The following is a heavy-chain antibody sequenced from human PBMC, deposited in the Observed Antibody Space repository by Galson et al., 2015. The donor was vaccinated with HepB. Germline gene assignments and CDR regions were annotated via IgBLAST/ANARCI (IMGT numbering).Heavy chain of an antibody. CDR1: GFTFSSYS. D-gene: IGHD2-8*01. Sequence: SLRLSCAASGFTFSSYSMNWVRQAPGKGLEWVSYISSSSSTIYYADSVKGRFTISRDNAKNSLYLQMNSLRAEDTAVYYCARESIVLMVYASVGHFDLWGRGTLVTVSS. CDR3: ARESIVLMVYASVGHFDL. V-gene: IGHV3-48*01. J-gene: IGHJ2*01. CDR2: ISSSSSTI.